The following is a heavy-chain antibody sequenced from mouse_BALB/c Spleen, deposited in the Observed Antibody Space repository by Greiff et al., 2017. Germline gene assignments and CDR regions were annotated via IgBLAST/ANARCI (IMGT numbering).Heavy chain of an antibody. CDR3: ARSELTGTRRFAY. D-gene: IGHD4-1*01. CDR2: INPSNGRT. V-gene: IGHV1S81*02. CDR1: GYTFTSYW. Sequence: VQLQQPGAELVKPGASVKLSCKASGYTFTSYWMHWVKQRPGQGLEWIGEINPSNGRTNYNEKFKSKATLTVDKSSSTAYMQLSSLTSVDSAVYYCARSELTGTRRFAYWGQGTLVTVSA. J-gene: IGHJ3*01.